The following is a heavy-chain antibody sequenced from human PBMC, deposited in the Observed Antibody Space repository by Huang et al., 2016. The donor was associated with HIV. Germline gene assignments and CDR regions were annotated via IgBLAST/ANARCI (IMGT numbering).Heavy chain of an antibody. CDR2: ISDDESNK. D-gene: IGHD6-19*01. CDR3: ARRAVAGIYYYYMDV. CDR1: GFTFSNYA. J-gene: IGHJ6*03. Sequence: QVQLVESGGGVVQPGRSLRLSCAASGFTFSNYAMPWVRQAPGKGLEWVAVISDDESNKYYTDSVKGRFTISRDNSKNALYLQMNSLRAEDTAVYYCARRAVAGIYYYYMDVWGKGTTVTVSS. V-gene: IGHV3-30-3*01.